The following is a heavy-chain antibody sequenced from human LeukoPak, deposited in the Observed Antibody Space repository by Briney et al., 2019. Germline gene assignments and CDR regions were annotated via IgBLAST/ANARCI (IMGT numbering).Heavy chain of an antibody. J-gene: IGHJ4*02. CDR1: GGSFSGYY. D-gene: IGHD3-3*01. V-gene: IGHV4-34*01. Sequence: SETLSLTCAVYGGSFSGYYWSWIRQPPGKGLEWIGEINHSGSTNYNPSLKSRVTISVDTSKNQFSLKLSSVTAADTAVYYCARGSSHQRWSGYYTDYWGQGTLVTVSS. CDR3: ARGSSHQRWSGYYTDY. CDR2: INHSGST.